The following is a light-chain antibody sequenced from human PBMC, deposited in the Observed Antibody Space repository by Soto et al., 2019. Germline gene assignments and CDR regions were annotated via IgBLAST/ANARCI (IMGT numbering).Light chain of an antibody. J-gene: IGLJ1*01. CDR2: DVS. V-gene: IGLV2-11*01. CDR3: CSYAGSYTHV. CDR1: SSDVGGYNY. Sequence: QSALTRPRSVSGSPGQSVTISCTGTSSDVGGYNYDSWYQQHPGKAPKLMIYDVSKRPSGVPDRFSGSKSGNTASLTISGLQAEDEADYYCCSYAGSYTHVFGTGTKVTVL.